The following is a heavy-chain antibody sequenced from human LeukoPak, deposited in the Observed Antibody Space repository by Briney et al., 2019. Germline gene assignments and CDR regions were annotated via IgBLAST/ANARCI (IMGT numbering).Heavy chain of an antibody. CDR3: ARERGGVRFGY. D-gene: IGHD2-8*01. CDR2: IYYSGST. V-gene: IGHV4-31*03. CDR1: SASMSSGGYS. Sequence: TLSLTCSLSSASMSSGGYSCRWIRQHPAKGLEWFGYIYYSGSTYCNPCVKSRVPRSVDTAKNQCSLELSSVTAPGRAVYYCARERGGVRFGYWGQGTLVTVST. J-gene: IGHJ4*02.